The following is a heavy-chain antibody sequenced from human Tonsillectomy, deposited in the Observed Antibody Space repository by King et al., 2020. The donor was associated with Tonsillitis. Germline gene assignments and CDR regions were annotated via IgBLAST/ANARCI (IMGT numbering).Heavy chain of an antibody. CDR2: IKSKTDGGTT. D-gene: IGHD5-18*01. CDR3: TTARYSYGPYYFDY. Sequence: VQLVESGGGLVKPGGSLRLSCAASGFTFSNAWMSWVRQAPGKGLEWVGRIKSKTDGGTTDYAAPVKGRFTISRDDSKNTLYLQMNSLKTEDTAVYYCTTARYSYGPYYFDYWGQGTLVTVSS. V-gene: IGHV3-15*01. CDR1: GFTFSNAW. J-gene: IGHJ4*02.